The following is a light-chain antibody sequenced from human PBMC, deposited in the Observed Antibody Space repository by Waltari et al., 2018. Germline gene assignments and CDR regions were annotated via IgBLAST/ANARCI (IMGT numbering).Light chain of an antibody. CDR3: QHYDNWPPWT. J-gene: IGKJ1*01. V-gene: IGKV3D-15*01. CDR2: GAF. Sequence: EVIMTQSPGTLSVSPGERVIFSCRASQSIWTHLAWYQQKPGQAPRLLIYGAFVRATGIPDRFSGSVSGTEFTLTISSLQSEDFAVYYCQHYDNWPPWTFGQGTKVELK. CDR1: QSIWTH.